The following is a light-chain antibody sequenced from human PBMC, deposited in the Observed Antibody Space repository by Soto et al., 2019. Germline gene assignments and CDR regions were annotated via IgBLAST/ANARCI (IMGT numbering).Light chain of an antibody. Sequence: DIVMTQSPLSLPVTPGEPASISCRSSQSLLHSNGKTYLDWYLQKPGQSPQLLIYLASTRASGVPDRFSGSGSGTEVTLKISRVEAEDVGVYYCMQPLHAPQTFGQGTRLEIK. CDR3: MQPLHAPQT. V-gene: IGKV2-28*01. J-gene: IGKJ2*01. CDR2: LAS. CDR1: QSLLHSNGKTY.